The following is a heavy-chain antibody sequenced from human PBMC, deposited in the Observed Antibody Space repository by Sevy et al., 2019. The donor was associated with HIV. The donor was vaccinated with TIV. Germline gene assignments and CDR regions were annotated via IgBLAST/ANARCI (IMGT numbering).Heavy chain of an antibody. CDR3: AREGCTRPHDY. V-gene: IGHV3-23*01. CDR1: RFAFYDYS. CDR2: LSFGCGKI. J-gene: IGHJ4*02. D-gene: IGHD2-8*01. Sequence: GGSLRLSCAASRFAFYDYSMSWIRQVPGKGLEWVATLSFGCGKINYADSVKGRFTISRDNSKNSFYLQMDNLRVEDTALYYCAREGCTRPHDYWGQGTRVTVSS.